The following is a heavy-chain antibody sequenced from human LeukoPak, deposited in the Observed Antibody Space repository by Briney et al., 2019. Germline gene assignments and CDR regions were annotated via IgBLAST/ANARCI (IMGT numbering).Heavy chain of an antibody. D-gene: IGHD2-15*01. CDR1: GYTFTSYG. CDR2: ISAYKGNT. CDR3: ARDHGGKVDRYFDL. V-gene: IGHV1-18*01. J-gene: IGHJ2*01. Sequence: PEASVKVSCKASGYTFTSYGISWVRQAPGQGLEWMGWISAYKGNTNYAQKFQGRVTMTTDTSTSTAYMELRSLRSDDTAVYYCARDHGGKVDRYFDLWGRGTLVTVSS.